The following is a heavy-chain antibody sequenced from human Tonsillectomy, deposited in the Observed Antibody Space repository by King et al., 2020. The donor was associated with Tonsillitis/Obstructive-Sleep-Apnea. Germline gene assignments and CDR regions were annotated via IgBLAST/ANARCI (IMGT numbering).Heavy chain of an antibody. V-gene: IGHV3-53*01. D-gene: IGHD2-15*01. CDR3: ASGYCSGGSCPHYYYMDV. Sequence: AQLVESGGGLIQPGGSLRLSCVVSGFTVSNDYMSWVRQAPGKGLEWVSVIYGGGSTYYADSVKGRFTISRDESKNTVYLQMNSLRVEDAAVYYCASGYCSGGSCPHYYYMDVWGKGTTVTVS. CDR2: IYGGGST. CDR1: GFTVSNDY. J-gene: IGHJ6*03.